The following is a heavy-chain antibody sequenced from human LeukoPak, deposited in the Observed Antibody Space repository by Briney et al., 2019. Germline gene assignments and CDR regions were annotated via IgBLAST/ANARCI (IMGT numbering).Heavy chain of an antibody. CDR2: ISAYNGNT. CDR1: GYTFTSYG. V-gene: IGHV1-18*01. J-gene: IGHJ4*02. D-gene: IGHD3-10*01. CDR3: ARDRASGHPFDY. Sequence: ASVKVSCKASGYTFTSYGISWVRQAPGQGLEWMGWISAYNGNTNYAQKLQGRVTMTTDTSPSTAYMELRSLRSDDTADYYCARDRASGHPFDYWGQGTLVTVSS.